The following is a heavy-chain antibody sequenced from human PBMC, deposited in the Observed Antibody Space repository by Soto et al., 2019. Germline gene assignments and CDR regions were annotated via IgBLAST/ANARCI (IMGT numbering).Heavy chain of an antibody. D-gene: IGHD6-13*01. V-gene: IGHV4-4*07. Sequence: QVQLRESGPGLVKSSETLSLTCTVSHGSMSPHYWSWIRQPAGKGLEWIGRVFSSGITKYNPSLRSRVTMSIETSKNLFSLNLTSVTAADTALYYCARARTNSWYDFDSWGRESRSPSP. CDR2: VFSSGIT. CDR3: ARARTNSWYDFDS. CDR1: HGSMSPHY. J-gene: IGHJ4*02.